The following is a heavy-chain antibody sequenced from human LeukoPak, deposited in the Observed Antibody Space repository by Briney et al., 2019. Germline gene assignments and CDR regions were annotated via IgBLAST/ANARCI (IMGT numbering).Heavy chain of an antibody. J-gene: IGHJ4*02. Sequence: GGSLRLSCAASEFTFSSYWMHWVRQAPGKGLVWVSRINNDGSITSYAESVKGRFTISRDNAKNTLYLQMNSLRAEDTAVYYCSRDRSTSFDYWGQGTLVTVSS. CDR1: EFTFSSYW. CDR2: INNDGSIT. V-gene: IGHV3-74*01. CDR3: SRDRSTSFDY. D-gene: IGHD1-26*01.